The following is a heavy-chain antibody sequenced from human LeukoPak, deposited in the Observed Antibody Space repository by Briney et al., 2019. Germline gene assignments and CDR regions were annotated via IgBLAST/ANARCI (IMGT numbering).Heavy chain of an antibody. V-gene: IGHV3-64*01. CDR1: GFTFSSYA. CDR3: AKVLRNFWSGYSY. Sequence: TGGSLRLSCAASGFTFSSYAMHWVRQAPGKGLEYVSAISSNGGSTYYANSVKGRFTISRDNSKNTLYLQMNSLRAEDTAVYYCAKVLRNFWSGYSYWGQGTLVTVSS. J-gene: IGHJ4*02. CDR2: ISSNGGST. D-gene: IGHD3-3*01.